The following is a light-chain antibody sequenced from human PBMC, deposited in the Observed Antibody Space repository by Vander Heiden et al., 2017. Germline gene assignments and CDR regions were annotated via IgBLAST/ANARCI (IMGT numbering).Light chain of an antibody. V-gene: IGLV2-14*03. CDR3: SSYRSSSTPYV. CDR2: DVS. Sequence: QSALTQPASVSGSPGQSITISCTGTSSDVGGYNYVSWYQQHPGKAPKLMIYDVSNRPSVVSNRFSGSKSGNTASLTISGLQADDDADYYCSSYRSSSTPYVFGTGTKVTVL. CDR1: SSDVGGYNY. J-gene: IGLJ1*01.